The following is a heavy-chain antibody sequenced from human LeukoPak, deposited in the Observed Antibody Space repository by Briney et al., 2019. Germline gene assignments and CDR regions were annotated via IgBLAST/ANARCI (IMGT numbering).Heavy chain of an antibody. CDR2: IYHSGST. V-gene: IGHV4-4*02. D-gene: IGHD6-13*01. Sequence: SGTLSLTCAVSGGSISSSNWWSWVRQPPGKGLEWIGEIYHSGSTNYNPSLKSRVTISVDKSKNQFSLKLSSVTAADTAVYYCARGTLYSSSWHHYFDYWGQGTLVTVSS. CDR3: ARGTLYSSSWHHYFDY. CDR1: GGSISSSNW. J-gene: IGHJ4*02.